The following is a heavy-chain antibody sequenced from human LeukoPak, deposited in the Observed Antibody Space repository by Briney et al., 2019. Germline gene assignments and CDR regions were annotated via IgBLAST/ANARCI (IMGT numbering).Heavy chain of an antibody. CDR1: GFTFSSYG. Sequence: GGSLRLSCAASGFTFSSYGMHWVRQAPGKGLEWVAFIRYDGSNKYYADSVKGRFTISRDNSKNTLYLQMNSLRAEDTAVYYCAKDPGDYVWGSKNTNWFDPWGQGTLVTVSS. D-gene: IGHD3-16*01. CDR3: AKDPGDYVWGSKNTNWFDP. CDR2: IRYDGSNK. V-gene: IGHV3-30*02. J-gene: IGHJ5*02.